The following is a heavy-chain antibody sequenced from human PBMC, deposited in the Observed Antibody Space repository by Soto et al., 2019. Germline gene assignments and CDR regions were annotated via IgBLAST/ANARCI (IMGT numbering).Heavy chain of an antibody. D-gene: IGHD4-4*01. J-gene: IGHJ3*02. CDR3: PTSSKFFQI. CDR1: GGYISRVYYS. Sequence: LSLTCAVSGGYISRVYYSCSWIRQPPGKGLEWIGFIYNSGSTYYNSSLKSRVTISVDRSKHHFFLTLTSVTAADTAVYYCPTSSKFFQIWGQGTKVTVSS. V-gene: IGHV4-30-2*01. CDR2: IYNSGST.